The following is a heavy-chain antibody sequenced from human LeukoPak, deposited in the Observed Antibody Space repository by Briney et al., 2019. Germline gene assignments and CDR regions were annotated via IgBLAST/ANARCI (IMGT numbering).Heavy chain of an antibody. CDR2: MKQDGSEK. V-gene: IGHV3-7*04. CDR3: VGETYYYDSSGNNWFDP. D-gene: IGHD3-22*01. J-gene: IGHJ5*02. CDR1: GFTFSSYW. Sequence: GRSLRPSCAASGFTFSSYWMSSVRQAPGKGLEWVANMKQDGSEKYHVDSVNGRFTISRDNAKNSLYLQMNSLRVEATAVYYCVGETYYYDSSGNNWFDPWGQGPLVTVSS.